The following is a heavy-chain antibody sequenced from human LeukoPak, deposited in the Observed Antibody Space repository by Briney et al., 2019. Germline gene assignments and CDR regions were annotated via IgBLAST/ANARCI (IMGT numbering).Heavy chain of an antibody. V-gene: IGHV3-30*02. J-gene: IGHJ4*02. Sequence: GGSLRLSCAASGFTFSSYGMHWVRQAPGKGLEWVAFIRYDGSNKYYADSVKGRFTISRDNSKNTLYLQMNSLRAEDTAVYYCAIQRGAYCSSTSCPDYWGQGTLVTVSS. D-gene: IGHD2-2*01. CDR2: IRYDGSNK. CDR1: GFTFSSYG. CDR3: AIQRGAYCSSTSCPDY.